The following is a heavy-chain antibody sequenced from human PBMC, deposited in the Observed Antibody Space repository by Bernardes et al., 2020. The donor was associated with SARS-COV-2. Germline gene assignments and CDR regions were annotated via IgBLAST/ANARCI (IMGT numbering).Heavy chain of an antibody. J-gene: IGHJ6*02. CDR3: ASRRGSLYYYVMDL. CDR2: IIPIFGAA. V-gene: IGHV1-69*13. CDR1: GVTFSNYA. Sequence: SVKVSCKASGVTFSNYAISWVRQAPGQGLEWMGGIIPIFGAANYAQKFQGRVTITADESTSTAYMELSSLRSEDTAVYYCASRRGSLYYYVMDLWGQGTTVTVSS. D-gene: IGHD3-16*02.